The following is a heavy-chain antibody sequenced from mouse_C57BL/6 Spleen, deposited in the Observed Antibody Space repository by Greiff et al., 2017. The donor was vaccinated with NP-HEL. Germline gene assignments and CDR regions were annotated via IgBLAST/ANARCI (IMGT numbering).Heavy chain of an antibody. D-gene: IGHD1-1*01. J-gene: IGHJ1*03. CDR3: ARRKITTVVAHWYFDV. CDR2: INPNNGGT. CDR1: GYTFTDYY. V-gene: IGHV1-26*01. Sequence: DVQLQESGPELVKPGASVKISCKASGYTFTDYYMNWVKQSHGKSLEWIGDINPNNGGTSYNQKFKGKATLTVDKSSSTAYMELRSLTSEDSAVYYCARRKITTVVAHWYFDVWGTGTTVTVSS.